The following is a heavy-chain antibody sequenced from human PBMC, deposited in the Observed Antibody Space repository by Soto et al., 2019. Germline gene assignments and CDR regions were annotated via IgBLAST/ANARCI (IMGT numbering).Heavy chain of an antibody. V-gene: IGHV1-69*12. Sequence: QVQVEQSGAEVKKPGSSVKVSCKASGGTFSTAAISWVRQAPGQGLEWMGGIMPIFRTADYAQKFQGRVTITADESTTTAYLELRRLRSEDTAVYYCARDKDRPQLGGNYYYIMDVWGQGTTVTVSS. D-gene: IGHD3-3*02. J-gene: IGHJ6*02. CDR1: GGTFSTAA. CDR3: ARDKDRPQLGGNYYYIMDV. CDR2: IMPIFRTA.